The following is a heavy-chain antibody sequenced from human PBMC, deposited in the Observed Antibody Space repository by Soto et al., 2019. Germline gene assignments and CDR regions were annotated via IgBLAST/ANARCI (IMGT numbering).Heavy chain of an antibody. CDR2: VSGYSGHS. J-gene: IGHJ6*02. CDR3: VRDSSSSGYYYGMDV. CDR1: NETLTTYG. Sequence: QVHLVQSGAEVKKPGASVKVSCKASNETLTTYGISWVRQAPGQGLEWMGWVSGYSGHSSSAQEFQDRVIMTTDTSTNTAYMELRSLTSDDSAVYFCVRDSSSSGYYYGMDVWGQGTTVTVSS. D-gene: IGHD6-6*01. V-gene: IGHV1-18*01.